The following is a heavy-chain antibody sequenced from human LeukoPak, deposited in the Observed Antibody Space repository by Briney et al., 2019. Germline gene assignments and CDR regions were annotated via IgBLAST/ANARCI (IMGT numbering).Heavy chain of an antibody. Sequence: GGSLRLSCAASGFTFSDYGMHWVRQAPGKGLEWVAVISDDGVNKYFAESVKGRFTISRDNSKKTLYLQMNSLRVEDTAIYYCARGSRSSSWGGGAFDIWGQGTAVTVSS. V-gene: IGHV3-30*19. CDR1: GFTFSDYG. J-gene: IGHJ3*02. CDR2: ISDDGVNK. D-gene: IGHD6-6*01. CDR3: ARGSRSSSWGGGAFDI.